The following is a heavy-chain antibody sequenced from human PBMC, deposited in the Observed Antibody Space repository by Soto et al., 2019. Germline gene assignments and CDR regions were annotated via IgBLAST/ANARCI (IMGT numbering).Heavy chain of an antibody. D-gene: IGHD5-18*01. CDR2: INPSGGST. V-gene: IGHV1-46*01. CDR3: ARGGLNVDTAMVSTSCFYYYYGMDV. Sequence: GASVKVSCKASGYTFTSYYMHWVRQAPGQGLEWMGIINPSGGSTSYAQKFQGRVTMTRDTSTSTVYMELSSLRSVDTAVYYCARGGLNVDTAMVSTSCFYYYYGMDVWGQGTTVTVSS. J-gene: IGHJ6*02. CDR1: GYTFTSYY.